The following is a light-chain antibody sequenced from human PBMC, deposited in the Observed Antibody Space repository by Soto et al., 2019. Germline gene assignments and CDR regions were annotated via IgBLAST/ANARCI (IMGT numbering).Light chain of an antibody. Sequence: EIGMTNSPSTLSVSPGEGATLSCRASQSVSSYLAWYQQKPGQAPRLLIYDASNRATGIPARFSGSGSGTDFTLTISSLEPEDFAVYYCQQRSNWPPITFGQGTRLEI. CDR1: QSVSSY. V-gene: IGKV3-11*01. CDR2: DAS. CDR3: QQRSNWPPIT. J-gene: IGKJ5*01.